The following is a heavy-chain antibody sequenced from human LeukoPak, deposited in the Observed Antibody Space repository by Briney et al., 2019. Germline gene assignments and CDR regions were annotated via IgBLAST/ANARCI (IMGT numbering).Heavy chain of an antibody. CDR1: GFTFSSYG. Sequence: GRSLRLSCAASGFTFSSYGMHWVRQAPGKGLEWVAVVSYDGSNKYYADSVKGRFTISRDNSKNTLYLQMNSLRAEDTAVYYCAKGRVDDIVLMVYATGGFDYWGQGTLVTVSS. CDR3: AKGRVDDIVLMVYATGGFDY. D-gene: IGHD2-8*01. CDR2: VSYDGSNK. J-gene: IGHJ4*02. V-gene: IGHV3-30*18.